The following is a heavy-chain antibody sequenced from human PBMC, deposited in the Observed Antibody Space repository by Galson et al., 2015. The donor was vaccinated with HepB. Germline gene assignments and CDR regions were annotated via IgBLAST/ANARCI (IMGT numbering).Heavy chain of an antibody. V-gene: IGHV3-21*01. D-gene: IGHD3-22*01. J-gene: IGHJ4*02. CDR3: AREGDSSGYYSWGYYFDY. CDR1: GFTFSSYS. Sequence: LRLSCAASGFTFSSYSMNWVRQAPGKGLEWVASISSSSSYIYYADSVKGRFTISRDNAKNSLYLQMNSLRAEDTAVYYCAREGDSSGYYSWGYYFDYWGQGTLVTVSS. CDR2: ISSSSSYI.